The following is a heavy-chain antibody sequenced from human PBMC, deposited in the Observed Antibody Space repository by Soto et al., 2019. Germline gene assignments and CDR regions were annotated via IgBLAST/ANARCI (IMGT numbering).Heavy chain of an antibody. Sequence: GASVKVSCKASGYTFTSYAMHWVRQAPGQRLEWMGWINAGNGNTKYSQKFQGRVTITRDTSASTAYMELSSLRSEDTAVYYCARDSHSSVYYYVSYYYYVMDVWGKGTTVTVSS. J-gene: IGHJ6*04. CDR1: GYTFTSYA. V-gene: IGHV1-3*01. CDR3: ARDSHSSVYYYVSYYYYVMDV. CDR2: INAGNGNT. D-gene: IGHD3-22*01.